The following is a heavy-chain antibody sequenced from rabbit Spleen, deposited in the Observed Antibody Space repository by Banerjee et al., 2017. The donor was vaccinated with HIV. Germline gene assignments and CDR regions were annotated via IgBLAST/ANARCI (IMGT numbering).Heavy chain of an antibody. CDR2: IYTYSTYT. CDR1: GFTISSSYY. Sequence: QSLEESGGGLVQPEGSLALTCKASGFTISSSYYMCWVRQAPGKGLELIACIYTYSTYTWYASWVNGRFTISRSTSLNTVDLKMTSLTAADTATYFCARGASSDGYGYDLWGQGTLVTVS. D-gene: IGHD3-1*01. CDR3: ARGASSDGYGYDL. J-gene: IGHJ4*01. V-gene: IGHV1S43*01.